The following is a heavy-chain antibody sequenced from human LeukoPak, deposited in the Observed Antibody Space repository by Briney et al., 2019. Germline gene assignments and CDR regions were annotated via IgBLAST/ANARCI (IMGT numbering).Heavy chain of an antibody. CDR2: IYNSGST. Sequence: PSETLSLTCTVSGGSINSFYWSWIRQPPGKGLEWIGYIYNSGSTNYNPSLKSRVTISVDTSKNQFPLKLSSVTAADTAVYYCARWLNYYGSGSYFQPWGQGTLVTVSS. CDR1: GGSINSFY. CDR3: ARWLNYYGSGSYFQP. V-gene: IGHV4-59*01. D-gene: IGHD3-10*01. J-gene: IGHJ5*02.